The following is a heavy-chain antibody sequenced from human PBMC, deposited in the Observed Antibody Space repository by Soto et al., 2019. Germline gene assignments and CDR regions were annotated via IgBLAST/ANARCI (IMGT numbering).Heavy chain of an antibody. Sequence: PSETLSLTCAVSGGSISGGGFSWSWLRQPPGKGLEWIGYILHTGGTQYNPSLKSRVSMSVDKSKNQFSLHLTSVTAADTAVYYCARLQFGEGFDYWGQGALVTVSS. CDR1: GGSISGGGFS. CDR3: ARLQFGEGFDY. CDR2: ILHTGGT. V-gene: IGHV4-30-2*01. J-gene: IGHJ4*02. D-gene: IGHD3-10*01.